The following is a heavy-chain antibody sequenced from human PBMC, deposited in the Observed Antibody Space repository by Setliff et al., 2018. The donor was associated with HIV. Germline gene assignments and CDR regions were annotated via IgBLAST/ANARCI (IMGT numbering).Heavy chain of an antibody. D-gene: IGHD6-19*01. Sequence: LSLTCTVSGGSISSTSYYWGWIRQPPGKGLEWIGSIYNGGNTYFSPSLKSRVTISLDTSKNQISLKVTSVTAADTAVYYCARVIAVAGTHSVDYWGQGTLVTVSS. CDR1: GGSISSTSYY. CDR2: IYNGGNT. CDR3: ARVIAVAGTHSVDY. V-gene: IGHV4-39*07. J-gene: IGHJ4*02.